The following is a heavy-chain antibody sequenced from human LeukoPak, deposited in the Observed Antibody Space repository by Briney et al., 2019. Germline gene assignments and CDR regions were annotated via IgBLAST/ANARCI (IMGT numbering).Heavy chain of an antibody. V-gene: IGHV3-11*01. J-gene: IGHJ6*04. Sequence: GGSLRLSCAASGFIFSDYYMSWIRQAPGKGLEWVSYISSSGSAVYYADSVKGRFTISRDNAKNSMYLQMNSLRAEDTAVYYCAELGITMIGGVWGKGTTVTISS. D-gene: IGHD3-10*02. CDR3: AELGITMIGGV. CDR1: GFIFSDYY. CDR2: ISSSGSAV.